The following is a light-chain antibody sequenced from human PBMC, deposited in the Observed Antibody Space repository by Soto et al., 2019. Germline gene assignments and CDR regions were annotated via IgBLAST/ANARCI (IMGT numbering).Light chain of an antibody. Sequence: DLQMTQSPSTLSASVGDRVTITCRASQSISSWLAWYQQKPGKAPKLLIYKASSLESGVPSRFGGSGSGTEFTLTISSLQPDDFATYYCQQYNSYSYTFGQGTKLEIQ. CDR2: KAS. J-gene: IGKJ2*01. CDR3: QQYNSYSYT. V-gene: IGKV1-5*03. CDR1: QSISSW.